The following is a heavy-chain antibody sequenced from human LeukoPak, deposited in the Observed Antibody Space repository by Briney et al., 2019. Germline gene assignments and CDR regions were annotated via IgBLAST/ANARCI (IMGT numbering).Heavy chain of an antibody. D-gene: IGHD3-22*01. CDR3: ARGNYDSSGYYPTSNWFDP. Sequence: SETLSLTCAVYGGSFSGYYWSWIRQPPGKGLEWIGEINHSGSTNYNPSLKSRVTISVDTSKNQFSLKLSSVTAADTAVYYCARGNYDSSGYYPTSNWFDPLGPGNPGHRLL. CDR2: INHSGST. J-gene: IGHJ5*02. V-gene: IGHV4-34*01. CDR1: GGSFSGYY.